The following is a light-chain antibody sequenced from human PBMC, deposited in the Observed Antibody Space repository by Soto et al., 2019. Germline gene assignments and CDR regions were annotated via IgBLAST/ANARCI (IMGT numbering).Light chain of an antibody. CDR3: QQRSNWPPA. Sequence: EIVLTQSPATLSLSPGERATLSCRASQSVSSYLAWYQQKPGQAPRLLIYDASNRATGIPARFSGSGSGTDFTLTISCLEPEDFAVYYCQQRSNWPPAFGHGTKVDIK. V-gene: IGKV3-11*01. CDR1: QSVSSY. CDR2: DAS. J-gene: IGKJ3*01.